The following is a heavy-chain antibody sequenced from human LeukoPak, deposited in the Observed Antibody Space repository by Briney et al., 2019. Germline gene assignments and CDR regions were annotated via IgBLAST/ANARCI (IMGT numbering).Heavy chain of an antibody. V-gene: IGHV3-53*01. J-gene: IGHJ3*02. CDR2: IYTDGRT. D-gene: IGHD5-12*01. Sequence: GGSLRLSCAASGFSVSSNYISWVRQAPGKGLEWVSIIYTDGRTFHADYVRSRFTMSRETSKNTLDLQMNSLRANETAVYFCARDRHRYRGSNGDGDVFDIWGEGTKVTVSS. CDR3: ARDRHRYRGSNGDGDVFDI. CDR1: GFSVSSNY.